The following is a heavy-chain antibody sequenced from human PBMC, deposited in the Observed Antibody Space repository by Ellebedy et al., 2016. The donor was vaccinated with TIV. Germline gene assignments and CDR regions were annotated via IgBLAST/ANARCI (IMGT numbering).Heavy chain of an antibody. CDR2: IIPIFGTA. J-gene: IGHJ5*02. CDR1: GYTFTSYG. Sequence: SVKVSCXASGYTFTSYGISWVRQAPGQGLEWMGGIIPIFGTANYAQKFQGRVTITADESTSTAYMELSSLRSEDTAVYYCARGRDIVVVPAEVQIDNWFDPWGQGTLVTVSS. V-gene: IGHV1-69*13. D-gene: IGHD2-2*01. CDR3: ARGRDIVVVPAEVQIDNWFDP.